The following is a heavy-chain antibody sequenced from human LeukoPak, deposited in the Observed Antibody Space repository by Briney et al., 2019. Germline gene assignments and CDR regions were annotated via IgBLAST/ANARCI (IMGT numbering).Heavy chain of an antibody. Sequence: ASVKVSCKASGYTFTSYYMHWVRQAPGQGLEWMGIINPSGGSTSYAQKFQGRVTMTRDTSTSTVYMELSSLRSEDTAVYYCAKRPDTAMPTGYYFDYWGQGTLVTVSS. J-gene: IGHJ4*02. V-gene: IGHV1-46*01. CDR1: GYTFTSYY. CDR2: INPSGGST. D-gene: IGHD5-18*01. CDR3: AKRPDTAMPTGYYFDY.